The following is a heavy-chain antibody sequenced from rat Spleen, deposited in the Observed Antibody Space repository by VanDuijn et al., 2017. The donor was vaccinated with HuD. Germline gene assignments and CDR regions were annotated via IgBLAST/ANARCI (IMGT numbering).Heavy chain of an antibody. Sequence: EVQLVESDGGLVQPGRSLKLSCAASGFTFSDYYMAWVRQAPTKGLAWVATISYDGSSTYYRDSVKGRFTISRDNAKSSLYLQMDSLRSEDTATYYCTTDYYSGPFDYWGQGVMVTVSS. V-gene: IGHV5-20*01. D-gene: IGHD1-1*01. CDR1: GFTFSDYY. CDR3: TTDYYSGPFDY. CDR2: ISYDGSST. J-gene: IGHJ2*01.